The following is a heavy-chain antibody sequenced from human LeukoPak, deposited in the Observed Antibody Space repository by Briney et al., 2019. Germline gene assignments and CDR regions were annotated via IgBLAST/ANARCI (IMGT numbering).Heavy chain of an antibody. D-gene: IGHD3-16*02. J-gene: IGHJ4*02. Sequence: SGTLSLTCAVSGGSISSSNWWSWVRQPPGKGLEWIGEIYHSGSTNYNPSLKSRVTISVDKSKNQFSLKLSSVTAADTAVYYCARDTSMITFGGVIVKSKALDYWGQGTLVTVSS. CDR2: IYHSGST. V-gene: IGHV4-4*02. CDR3: ARDTSMITFGGVIVKSKALDY. CDR1: GGSISSSNW.